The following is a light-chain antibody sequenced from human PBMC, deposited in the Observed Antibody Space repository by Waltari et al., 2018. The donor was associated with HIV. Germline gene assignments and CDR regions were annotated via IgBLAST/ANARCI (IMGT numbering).Light chain of an antibody. CDR1: ALPKQY. CDR3: QSADSSGTFWV. V-gene: IGLV3-25*03. CDR2: KDS. J-gene: IGLJ3*02. Sequence: SYELTQPPSVSVSPGQTARITCSGDALPKQYAYWYQQKPGQAPVLVIYKDSERPSGIPERVSGSSSGTTVTLTISGFQAEDEADYYCQSADSSGTFWVFGGGTKLTVL.